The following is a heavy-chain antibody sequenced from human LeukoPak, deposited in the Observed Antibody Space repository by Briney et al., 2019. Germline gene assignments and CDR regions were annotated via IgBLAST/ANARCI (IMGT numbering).Heavy chain of an antibody. Sequence: GGSLRLSCAASGFTFSSYWMSWVRQAPGKGLEWVANIKQDGSEKYYVDSVKGRFTISRDNAKNSLYLRMNSLRAEDTAVYYCARGPTYYYGPYYYYYMDVWGKGTTVTVSS. CDR2: IKQDGSEK. CDR3: ARGPTYYYGPYYYYYMDV. D-gene: IGHD3-10*01. V-gene: IGHV3-7*01. CDR1: GFTFSSYW. J-gene: IGHJ6*03.